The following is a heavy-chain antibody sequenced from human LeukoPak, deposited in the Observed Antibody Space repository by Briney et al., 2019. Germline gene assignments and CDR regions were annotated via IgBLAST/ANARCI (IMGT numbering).Heavy chain of an antibody. CDR1: GGTFSSYA. CDR3: ASPTGDGYSYGPFDY. CDR2: IIPIFGTA. J-gene: IGHJ4*02. V-gene: IGHV1-69*06. Sequence: SVKVSCKASGGTFSSYAISWVRQAPGQGLEWMGGIIPIFGTANYAQKFQGRVTITANKSTSTAYMELSSLRSEDTAVYYCASPTGDGYSYGPFDYWGQGTLVTVSS. D-gene: IGHD5-18*01.